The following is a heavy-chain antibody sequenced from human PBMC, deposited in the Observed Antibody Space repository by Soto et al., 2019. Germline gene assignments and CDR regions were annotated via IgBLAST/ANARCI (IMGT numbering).Heavy chain of an antibody. V-gene: IGHV3-15*01. CDR2: IKSKTDGGTA. CDR1: GFNLSHPW. J-gene: IGHJ4*02. D-gene: IGHD3-9*01. CDR3: TTGIYYDILTGYHNVAY. Sequence: EVQLEESGGGLGKPGWSLRLSCAASGFNLSHPWMTWVRQAAGKGLEWVGRIKSKTDGGTADYATPVKGRFTISRDDSKNTVYLQMNSLKTEDTAVYYCTTGIYYDILTGYHNVAYWGQGTLVTVSS.